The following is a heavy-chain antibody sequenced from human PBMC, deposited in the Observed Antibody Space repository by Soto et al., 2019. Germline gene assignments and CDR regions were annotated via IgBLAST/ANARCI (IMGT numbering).Heavy chain of an antibody. CDR3: ASLFGELPSDY. Sequence: GGSLRLSCAASGFTFSSYSMNWVRQAPGKGLEWVSSISSSSSYIYYADSVKGRFTISRDNAKNSLYLQMNSLRAEDTAVYYCASLFGELPSDYWGQGTLVTVSS. V-gene: IGHV3-21*01. J-gene: IGHJ4*02. CDR2: ISSSSSYI. D-gene: IGHD3-10*02. CDR1: GFTFSSYS.